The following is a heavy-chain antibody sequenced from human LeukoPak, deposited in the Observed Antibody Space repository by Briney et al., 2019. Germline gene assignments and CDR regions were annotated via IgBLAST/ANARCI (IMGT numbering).Heavy chain of an antibody. J-gene: IGHJ4*02. D-gene: IGHD2-2*02. Sequence: SETLSLTCTVSGGSVSDSYWSWIRQPPGKGLEWIGYIYYSGNTHYNPSLKSRVTISVDTSKNQFSLRLTSVTAADTAMYYCARAPVVVPTAIYFDYWGQGTPVTVTS. V-gene: IGHV4-59*02. CDR1: GGSVSDSY. CDR2: IYYSGNT. CDR3: ARAPVVVPTAIYFDY.